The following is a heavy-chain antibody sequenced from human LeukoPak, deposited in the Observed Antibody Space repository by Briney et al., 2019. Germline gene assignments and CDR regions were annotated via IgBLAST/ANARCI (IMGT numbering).Heavy chain of an antibody. D-gene: IGHD5-12*01. V-gene: IGHV3-30-3*01. Sequence: GGSLRLSCAASGFTFSSYAMHWVRQAPGKGLEWVAVISYDGSNKYYADSVKGRFTISRDNSKNTLYLQMNSLRAEDTAVYYCAREWATMDAFDIWGQGTMVTVSS. CDR2: ISYDGSNK. J-gene: IGHJ3*02. CDR1: GFTFSSYA. CDR3: AREWATMDAFDI.